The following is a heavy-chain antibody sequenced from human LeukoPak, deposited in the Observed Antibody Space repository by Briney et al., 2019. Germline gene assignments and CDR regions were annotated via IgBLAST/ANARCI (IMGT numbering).Heavy chain of an antibody. J-gene: IGHJ4*02. Sequence: PGGSLRLSCAASGLAFSTYAMNWVRQAPGKGLEWVSLISGRGDYVKYIDSVKGRFTISRDNSKNTLYLQMNSLRVEDTAIYYCAKALCIGAGCDTFDYWGQGTPVTVSS. CDR3: AKALCIGAGCDTFDY. V-gene: IGHV3-23*01. D-gene: IGHD2-15*01. CDR2: ISGRGDYV. CDR1: GLAFSTYA.